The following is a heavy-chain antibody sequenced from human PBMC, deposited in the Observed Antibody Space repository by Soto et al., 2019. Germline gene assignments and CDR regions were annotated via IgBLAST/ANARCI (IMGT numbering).Heavy chain of an antibody. CDR2: FDPEDGET. D-gene: IGHD3-22*01. Sequence: ASVKVSCKASGYTFTSYYMHWVRQAPGKGLEWMGGFDPEDGETIYAQKFQGRVTMTEDTSTDTAYMELSSLRSEDTAVYYCATERGGYDSFNWFDPWGQVTLVTVSS. J-gene: IGHJ5*02. CDR1: GYTFTSYY. V-gene: IGHV1-24*01. CDR3: ATERGGYDSFNWFDP.